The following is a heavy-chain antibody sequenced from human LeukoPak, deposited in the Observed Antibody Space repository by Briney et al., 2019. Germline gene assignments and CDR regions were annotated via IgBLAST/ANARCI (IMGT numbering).Heavy chain of an antibody. Sequence: SETLSLTCTVSGDSIGSYYWTWIRQPPGKGLEWIGYIYYSGSTNYNPSLKSRVTISVDTSKNQFSLKLSSVTAADTAVYYCARHAPGYYMDVWGKGTTVTVSS. CDR3: ARHAPGYYMDV. J-gene: IGHJ6*03. CDR1: GDSIGSYY. CDR2: IYYSGST. V-gene: IGHV4-59*08.